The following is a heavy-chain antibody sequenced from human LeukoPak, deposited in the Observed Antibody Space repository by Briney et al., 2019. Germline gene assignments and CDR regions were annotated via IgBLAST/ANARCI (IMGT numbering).Heavy chain of an antibody. J-gene: IGHJ5*02. V-gene: IGHV4-39*07. CDR2: IYYSGSS. D-gene: IGHD2-8*01. Sequence: SETLSLTCSVSGGSISSSSSYWGWIRQPPGKGLEWIGSIYYSGSSFDNPALKSRVTISVDKSKNQFSLKLSSVTAADTAMYYCARVVLMVYANPTWWFDPWGQGTLVTVSS. CDR1: GGSISSSSSY. CDR3: ARVVLMVYANPTWWFDP.